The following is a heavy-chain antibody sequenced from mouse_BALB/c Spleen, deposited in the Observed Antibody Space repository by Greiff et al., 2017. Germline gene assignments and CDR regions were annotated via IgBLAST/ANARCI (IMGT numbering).Heavy chain of an antibody. J-gene: IGHJ4*01. Sequence: QVHVKQSGAELVRPGTSVKVSCKASGYAFTNYLIEWVKQRPGQGLEWIGVINPGSGGTNYNEKFKGKATLTADKSSSTAYMQLSSLTSDDSAVYFCARSGGRVDYWGQGTSVTVSS. V-gene: IGHV1-54*03. CDR2: INPGSGGT. CDR3: ARSGGRVDY. CDR1: GYAFTNYL.